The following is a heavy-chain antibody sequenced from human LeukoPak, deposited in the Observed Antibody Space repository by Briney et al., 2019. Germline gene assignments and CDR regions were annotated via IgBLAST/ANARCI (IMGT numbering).Heavy chain of an antibody. V-gene: IGHV3-48*03. D-gene: IGHD6-13*01. CDR1: GFTFSSYE. CDR3: ARDSIRQQLYYFDY. J-gene: IGHJ4*02. Sequence: PGGSLRLSCAASGFTFSSYEMNWVRQAPGKGLEWVSYISSSGSTIYYADSVKGRFTISRDNSKNTLYLQMDSLRADDTAVYFCARDSIRQQLYYFDYWGRGTLVTVSS. CDR2: ISSSGSTI.